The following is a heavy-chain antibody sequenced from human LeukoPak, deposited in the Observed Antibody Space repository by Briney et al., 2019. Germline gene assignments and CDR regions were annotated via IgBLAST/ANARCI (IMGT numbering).Heavy chain of an antibody. D-gene: IGHD3-16*01. CDR2: IYYSGST. V-gene: IGHV4-59*01. Sequence: SETLSLTCTVSGGSINSYYWSWIRQPPGRGLEWIGDIYYSGSTIYNPSLKSRVTISVDTSKNQFSLNLRSVTPADTAVSYCATIDYAPFDCWGPGTLVTVSS. J-gene: IGHJ4*02. CDR3: ATIDYAPFDC. CDR1: GGSINSYY.